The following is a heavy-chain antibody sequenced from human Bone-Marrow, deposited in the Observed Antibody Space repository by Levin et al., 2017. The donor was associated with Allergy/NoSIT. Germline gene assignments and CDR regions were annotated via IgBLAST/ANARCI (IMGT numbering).Heavy chain of an antibody. Sequence: GESLKISCKASGYTFTSYAMNWVRQAPGQGLEWMGWINTNTGNPTYAQGFTGRFVFSLDTSVSTAYLQICSLKAEDTAVYYCARAWTYCSSTSCYDWFDPWGQGTLVTVSS. CDR2: INTNTGNP. CDR1: GYTFTSYA. V-gene: IGHV7-4-1*01. J-gene: IGHJ5*02. D-gene: IGHD2-2*01. CDR3: ARAWTYCSSTSCYDWFDP.